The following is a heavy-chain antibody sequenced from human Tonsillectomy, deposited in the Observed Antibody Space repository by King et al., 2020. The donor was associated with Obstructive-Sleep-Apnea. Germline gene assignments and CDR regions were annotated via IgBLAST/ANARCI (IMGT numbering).Heavy chain of an antibody. Sequence: VQLVESGAEVKKPGASVKVSCKASGYTFTGYYMHWVRQAPGQGLEWMGWINPNSGGTNYAQKFQGWVTMTRDTSISTAYMELSRLRSDDTAVYYCARDLGYCSGGSCYGPRINWFDPWGQGTLVTVSS. V-gene: IGHV1-2*04. CDR2: INPNSGGT. D-gene: IGHD2-15*01. J-gene: IGHJ5*02. CDR1: GYTFTGYY. CDR3: ARDLGYCSGGSCYGPRINWFDP.